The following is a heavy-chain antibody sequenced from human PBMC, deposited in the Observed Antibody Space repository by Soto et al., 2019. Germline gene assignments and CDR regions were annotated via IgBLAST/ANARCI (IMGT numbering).Heavy chain of an antibody. CDR1: GFTFSIYA. Sequence: EVQVLESGGGLVQPGGSLRLSCAASGFTFSIYAMSWVRQAPGKGLEWVSTIGGRGGSTYYADSVKGRFTISRDISKHTLYLQMNSLRAEDTAVYYCAKAGTIFGLFMNNWFDPWGQGTLVTVSS. J-gene: IGHJ5*02. D-gene: IGHD3-3*01. CDR3: AKAGTIFGLFMNNWFDP. V-gene: IGHV3-23*01. CDR2: IGGRGGST.